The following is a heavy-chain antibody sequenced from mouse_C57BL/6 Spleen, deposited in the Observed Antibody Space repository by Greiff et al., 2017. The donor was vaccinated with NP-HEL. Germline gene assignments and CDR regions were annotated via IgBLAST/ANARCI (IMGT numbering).Heavy chain of an antibody. CDR1: GFTFSDYG. V-gene: IGHV5-17*01. CDR2: ISSGSSTI. CDR3: ARDWGHYFDY. D-gene: IGHD4-1*01. Sequence: EVHLVESGGGLVKPGGSLKLSCAASGFTFSDYGMHWVRQAPEKGLEWVAYISSGSSTIYYADTVKGRFTISRDNAKNTLFLQMTSLRSEDTAMYYCARDWGHYFDYWGQGTTLTVSS. J-gene: IGHJ2*01.